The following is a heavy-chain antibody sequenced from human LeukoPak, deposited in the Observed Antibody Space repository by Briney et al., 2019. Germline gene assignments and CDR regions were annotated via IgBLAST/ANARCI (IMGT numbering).Heavy chain of an antibody. V-gene: IGHV3-30*02. CDR1: GFTFSSYG. Sequence: GSLRLSCAASGFTFSSYGMHWVRQAPGKGLEWVAFIRYDGSNKYYADSVKGRFTISRDNSKDTLYLQMNSLRAEDTAVYYCAKDGVDIVATIGVFDYWGQGTLVTVSS. J-gene: IGHJ4*02. CDR2: IRYDGSNK. CDR3: AKDGVDIVATIGVFDY. D-gene: IGHD5-12*01.